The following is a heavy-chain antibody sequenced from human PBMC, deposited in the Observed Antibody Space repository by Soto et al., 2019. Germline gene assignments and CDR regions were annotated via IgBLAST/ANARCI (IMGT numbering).Heavy chain of an antibody. CDR3: AKGIDFWSGYYPLSLNY. V-gene: IGHV3-23*01. CDR1: GFTFSSYA. Sequence: EVQLLESGGGLVQPGGSLRLSCAASGFTFSSYAMSWVRQAPGKGLEWVSAISGSGGSTYYADSVKGRFTISRDNSKNTLYLQMNSLRAEDTAVYYCAKGIDFWSGYYPLSLNYWGQGTLVTVSS. CDR2: ISGSGGST. J-gene: IGHJ4*02. D-gene: IGHD3-3*01.